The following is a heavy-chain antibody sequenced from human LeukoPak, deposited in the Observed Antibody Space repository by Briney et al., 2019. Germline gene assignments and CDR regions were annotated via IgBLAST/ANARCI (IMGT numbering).Heavy chain of an antibody. V-gene: IGHV4-59*01. CDR3: ARYSSSWWGAFDI. CDR1: GGSISSYY. CDR2: IYYSGST. Sequence: SETLSLTCTVSGGSISSYYWSWIRQPPGKGLEWIGYIYYSGSTNYNPSLKSRVTISVDTSKNQFSPKLSSVTAADTAVYYCARYSSSWWGAFDIWGQGTMVTVSS. J-gene: IGHJ3*02. D-gene: IGHD6-13*01.